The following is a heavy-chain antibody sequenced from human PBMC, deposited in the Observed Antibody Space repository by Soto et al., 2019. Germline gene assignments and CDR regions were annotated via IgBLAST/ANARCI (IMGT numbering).Heavy chain of an antibody. V-gene: IGHV3-48*01. CDR1: GFTFSSYS. J-gene: IGHJ4*02. D-gene: IGHD3-16*01. Sequence: PGGSLRLSCAASGFTFSSYSMNWVRQAPGKGLEWVSYISSSSSTIYYADSVKGRFTISRDNAKNSLYLQMNSLRAEDTAVYYCARDLGGPPFDYWGQGTLVTVSS. CDR3: ARDLGGPPFDY. CDR2: ISSSSSTI.